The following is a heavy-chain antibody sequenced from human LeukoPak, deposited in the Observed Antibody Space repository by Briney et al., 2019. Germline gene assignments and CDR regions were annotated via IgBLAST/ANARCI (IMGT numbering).Heavy chain of an antibody. CDR3: TRDLEPVWFGEFSDY. CDR1: GFTFGDYA. V-gene: IGHV3-49*03. D-gene: IGHD3-10*01. J-gene: IGHJ4*02. CDR2: IRSKAYGGTT. Sequence: GGSLRLSCTASGFTFGDYAMSWFRQAPGKGLEWVGFIRSKAYGGTTEYAASVKGRFTISRDDSKSNAYLQMNSLKTEDTAVYYCTRDLEPVWFGEFSDYWGQGTLVTVSS.